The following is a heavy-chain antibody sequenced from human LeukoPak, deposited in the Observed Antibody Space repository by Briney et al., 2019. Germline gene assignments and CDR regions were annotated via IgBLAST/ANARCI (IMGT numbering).Heavy chain of an antibody. CDR2: ISGSGGST. V-gene: IGHV3-23*01. CDR3: AKASYVDIVATIDY. D-gene: IGHD5-12*01. CDR1: GFTFSSYA. J-gene: IGHJ4*02. Sequence: QAGGSLRLSCAASGFTFSSYAMSWVRQAPGKGLEWVSAISGSGGSTYYADSVKGRFTISRDNSKNTLYLQMNSLRAEDTAVYYCAKASYVDIVATIDYWGLGTLVTVSS.